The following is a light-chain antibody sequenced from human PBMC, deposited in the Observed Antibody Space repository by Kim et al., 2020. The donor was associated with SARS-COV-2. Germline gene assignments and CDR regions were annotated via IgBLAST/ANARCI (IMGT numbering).Light chain of an antibody. J-gene: IGLJ1*01. Sequence: APGQTARITCEGNNIGGHSVHWYQQKPGQAPVLVIYYDRDRPSGIPERFSGSKSANTASLTISRVEAGDEADYYCQVWDTDTDHYVFLTGTQLTVL. V-gene: IGLV3-21*01. CDR3: QVWDTDTDHYV. CDR2: YDR. CDR1: NIGGHS.